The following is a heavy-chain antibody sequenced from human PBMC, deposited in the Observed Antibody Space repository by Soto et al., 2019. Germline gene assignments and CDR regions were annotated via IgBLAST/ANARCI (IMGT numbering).Heavy chain of an antibody. D-gene: IGHD3-22*01. CDR3: ARAIYDSSGYYYGY. V-gene: IGHV4-59*01. CDR2: IYYSGST. J-gene: IGHJ4*02. Sequence: SETLSLTCTVSGGSICSYYWSWIRQPPGKGLEWIGYIYYSGSTNYNPSLKSRVTISVDTSKNQFSLKLSSVTAADTAVYYCARAIYDSSGYYYGYWGQGTLVTVSS. CDR1: GGSICSYY.